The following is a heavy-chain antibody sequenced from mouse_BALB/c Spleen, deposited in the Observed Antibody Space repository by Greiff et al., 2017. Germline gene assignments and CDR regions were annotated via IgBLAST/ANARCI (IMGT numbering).Heavy chain of an antibody. CDR1: GFTFSSFG. CDR3: ARARYYGSSYDAMDY. V-gene: IGHV5-17*02. J-gene: IGHJ4*01. CDR2: ISSGSSTI. Sequence: EVMLVESGGGLVQPGGSRKLSCAASGFTFSSFGMHWVRQAPEKGLEWVAYISSGSSTIYYADTVKGRFTISRDNSKNTLCLQMTSLRSEDTAMYYGARARYYGSSYDAMDYWGQGTSVTVSS. D-gene: IGHD1-1*01.